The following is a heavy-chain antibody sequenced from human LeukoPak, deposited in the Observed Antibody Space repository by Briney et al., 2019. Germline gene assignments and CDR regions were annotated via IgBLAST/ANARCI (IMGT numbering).Heavy chain of an antibody. V-gene: IGHV3-23*01. J-gene: IGHJ4*02. CDR1: GFTFSSYA. Sequence: PGGSLRLSCAASGFTFSSYAMSWVRQAPGKGLEWVSAISGSGGSTYYADSVKGRFTISRDNSKNTLYLQMNSLRAEDTAVYYCAKDLGCSSTSCYSDYWGQGTLVTVSS. CDR3: AKDLGCSSTSCYSDY. D-gene: IGHD2-2*02. CDR2: ISGSGGST.